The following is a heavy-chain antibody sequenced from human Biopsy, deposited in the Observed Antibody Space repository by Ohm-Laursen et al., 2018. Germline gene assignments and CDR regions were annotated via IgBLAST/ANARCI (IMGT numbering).Heavy chain of an antibody. CDR1: GGSISGYY. V-gene: IGHV4-59*07. D-gene: IGHD1-26*01. Sequence: SDTLSLTCSISGGSISGYYWNWIRQSPGKGPEWIGYIWSSGTTDYNPSLQSRVSMSLELSTDQFSLKVDSVTAADTAVYYCARVVGAATGFDQWGQGIPVTVSS. CDR3: ARVVGAATGFDQ. CDR2: IWSSGTT. J-gene: IGHJ4*02.